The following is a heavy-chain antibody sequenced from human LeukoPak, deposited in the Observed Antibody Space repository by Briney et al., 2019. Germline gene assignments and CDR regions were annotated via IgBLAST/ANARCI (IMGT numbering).Heavy chain of an antibody. CDR1: GYTFTSYG. CDR2: ISGYNGNT. D-gene: IGHD1-26*01. J-gene: IGHJ3*01. CDR3: ARDRIVGVEDDAFHF. V-gene: IGHV1-18*01. Sequence: GASVKVSCKASGYTFTSYGISWVRQAPGQGLEWMGWISGYNGNTNYAQEVQGRVTMTADTSTSTAFMELRSLRSDDTAVYYCARDRIVGVEDDAFHFWGQGTMVTVSS.